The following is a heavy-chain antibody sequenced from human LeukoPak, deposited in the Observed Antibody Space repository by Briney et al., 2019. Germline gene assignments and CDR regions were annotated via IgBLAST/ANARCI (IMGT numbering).Heavy chain of an antibody. J-gene: IGHJ4*02. CDR1: GYSISSGYY. CDR3: ARGPGDYADY. CDR2: IYHSGST. V-gene: IGHV4-38-2*01. Sequence: PSETLSLTCAVSGYSISSGYYWGWIRQPPGKGLEWIGSIYHSGSTYYNPSLKSRVTISVDTSKNQFSLKLSSVTAADTAVYYCARGPGDYADYWGQGTLVTVSS.